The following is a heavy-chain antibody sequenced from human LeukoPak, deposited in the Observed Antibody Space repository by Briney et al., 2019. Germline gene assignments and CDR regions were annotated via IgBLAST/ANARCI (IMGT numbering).Heavy chain of an antibody. CDR3: VSGIAATPFDY. V-gene: IGHV3-23*01. J-gene: IGHJ4*02. Sequence: GGSLRLSCAASGFTFSSYAMSWVRQAPGKGLEWVSAISGSGGSTYYADSVKGRFTISRDNSKNTLYLQMSGLRAKDTAVYYCVSGIAATPFDYWGQGTLVTVSS. D-gene: IGHD2-15*01. CDR2: ISGSGGST. CDR1: GFTFSSYA.